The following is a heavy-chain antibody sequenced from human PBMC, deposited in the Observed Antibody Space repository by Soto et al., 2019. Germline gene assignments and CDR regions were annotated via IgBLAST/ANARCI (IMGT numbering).Heavy chain of an antibody. CDR3: ARRPWGRVGDAFDI. D-gene: IGHD7-27*01. CDR1: GGSISSSSYY. Sequence: SETLSLTRTVSGGSISSSSYYWGWIRQPPGKGLEWIGSIYYSGCTYYNPSLKSRVTISVDTSKNQFSLKLSSVTAADTAVYYCARRPWGRVGDAFDIWGQGTMVTVSS. CDR2: IYYSGCT. V-gene: IGHV4-39*01. J-gene: IGHJ3*02.